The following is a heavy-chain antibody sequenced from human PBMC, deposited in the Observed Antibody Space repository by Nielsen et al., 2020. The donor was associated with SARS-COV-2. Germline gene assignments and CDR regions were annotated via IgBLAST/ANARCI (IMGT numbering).Heavy chain of an antibody. V-gene: IGHV3-23*03. CDR1: GFTFSSYA. CDR2: IYSGGSST. Sequence: GRSLRLSCAASGFTFSSYAMSWVRQAPGKGLEWVSVIYSGGSSTYYADSVKGRFTISRDNSKNTLYLQMNSLRAEDTAVYYCAKDHLYSSSSYYYYGMDVWGQGTTVTVSS. J-gene: IGHJ6*02. CDR3: AKDHLYSSSSYYYYGMDV. D-gene: IGHD6-6*01.